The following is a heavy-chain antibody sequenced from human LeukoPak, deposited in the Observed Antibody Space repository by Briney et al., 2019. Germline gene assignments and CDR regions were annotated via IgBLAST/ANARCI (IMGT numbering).Heavy chain of an antibody. CDR2: ISWNSGSI. D-gene: IGHD3-22*01. Sequence: PGGSLRLSCAASGFTFDDYAMHWVRQAPGKGLEWVSGISWNSGSIGYADSVKGRFTISRDNAKNSLYLQMNSLRADDTALYYCAKADRGDYYDSSGSLHYWGQGTLVTVSS. CDR3: AKADRGDYYDSSGSLHY. V-gene: IGHV3-9*01. J-gene: IGHJ4*02. CDR1: GFTFDDYA.